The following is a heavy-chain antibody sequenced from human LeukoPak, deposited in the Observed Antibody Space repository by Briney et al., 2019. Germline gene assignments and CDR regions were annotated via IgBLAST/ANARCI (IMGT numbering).Heavy chain of an antibody. CDR1: GGSISSYY. J-gene: IGHJ5*02. CDR3: ARVFRYDILTGEWFDP. Sequence: SSETLSLTCTVSGGSISSYYWSWIRQPPGKGLEWIGYIYYSGSTNYNPSLKSRVTISVDTSKNQFSLKLSSVTTADTAVYYCARVFRYDILTGEWFDPWGQGTLVTVSS. CDR2: IYYSGST. V-gene: IGHV4-59*01. D-gene: IGHD3-9*01.